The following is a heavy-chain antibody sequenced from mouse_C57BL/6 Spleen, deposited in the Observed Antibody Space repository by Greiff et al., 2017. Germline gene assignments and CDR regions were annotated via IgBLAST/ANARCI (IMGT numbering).Heavy chain of an antibody. CDR2: FYPGSGSI. D-gene: IGHD4-1*01. J-gene: IGHJ3*01. CDR1: GYTFTEYT. CDR3: ARLSDWDLFAY. V-gene: IGHV1-62-2*01. Sequence: QVQLQQSGAELVKPGASVKLSCKASGYTFTEYTIHWVKQRSGQGLEWIGWFYPGSGSIKYNEKFKDKATLTVDKSSSTAYMQLSSLTSEDSAVYYCARLSDWDLFAYWGQGTLVTVSA.